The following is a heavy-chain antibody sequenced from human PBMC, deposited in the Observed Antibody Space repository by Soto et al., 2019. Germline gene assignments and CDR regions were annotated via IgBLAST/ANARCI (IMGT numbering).Heavy chain of an antibody. CDR3: AGEGCSGGSCYPSW. Sequence: GGSLRLSCAASGFTFSSYSMNWVRQAPGKGLEWVSSISSSSSYIYYADSVKGRFTISRDNAKNSLYLQMNSLRAEDTAVYYCAGEGCSGGSCYPSWWGQGTLVTVSS. CDR1: GFTFSSYS. D-gene: IGHD2-15*01. V-gene: IGHV3-21*01. CDR2: ISSSSSYI. J-gene: IGHJ4*02.